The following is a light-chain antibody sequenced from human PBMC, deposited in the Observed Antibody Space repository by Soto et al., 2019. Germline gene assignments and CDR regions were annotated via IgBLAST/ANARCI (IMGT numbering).Light chain of an antibody. V-gene: IGKV2-30*01. CDR1: QSLVYSDGNTY. Sequence: DVVMTQSPLSLPVTLGQPASIACRSSQSLVYSDGNTYLNWFQQGPGQSPRRLIYKVSNRDSGVQERFTGSGSGTDFTLKISRVEAEDFGIYYCTQGNHWSHITSGYGTRLEI. J-gene: IGKJ5*01. CDR2: KVS. CDR3: TQGNHWSHIT.